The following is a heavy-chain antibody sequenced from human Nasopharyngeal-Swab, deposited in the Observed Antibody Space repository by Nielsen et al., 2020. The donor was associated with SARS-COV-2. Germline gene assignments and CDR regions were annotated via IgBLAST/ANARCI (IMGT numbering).Heavy chain of an antibody. CDR2: ITWNSGNI. CDR3: AKRREKRKGEEEGES. J-gene: IGHJ4*02. CDR1: GFPFDDYA. V-gene: IGHV3-9*01. D-gene: IGHD3-10*01. Sequence: SLKIFCVASGFPFDDYAMSWVRLIPGKGLQWVAGITWNSGNIGYADSVKGRFTVSRDNAGNSLFLQLDGLRPEDTAVYYCAKRREKRKGEEEGESGGQGKMGTVSS.